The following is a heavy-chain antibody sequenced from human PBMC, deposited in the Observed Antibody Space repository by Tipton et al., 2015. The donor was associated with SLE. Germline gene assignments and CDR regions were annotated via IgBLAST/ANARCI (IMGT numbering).Heavy chain of an antibody. D-gene: IGHD3-10*01. CDR1: NGFISGYY. CDR2: MYYTGTT. Sequence: TLSLTCTVSNGFISGYYWGWIRQPPGKGLEWIATMYYTGTTHYNPSLKSRVTISVDTSSNRFSLGLSSVTASDTAVYYCARPMGSYWGPGTLVTVPS. V-gene: IGHV4-39*07. CDR3: ARPMGSY. J-gene: IGHJ4*02.